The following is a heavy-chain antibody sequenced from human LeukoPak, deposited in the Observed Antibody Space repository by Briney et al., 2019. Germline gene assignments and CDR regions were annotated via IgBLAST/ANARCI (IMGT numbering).Heavy chain of an antibody. CDR1: GFTFTSSA. CDR2: IVVCSGGT. J-gene: IGHJ3*02. V-gene: IGHV1-58*02. CDR3: AAAAINYYDSSGYAFDI. D-gene: IGHD3-22*01. Sequence: SVKVSCKASGFTFTSSAMHWVRQARGQGLEWMGWIVVCSGGTNYAQKFQERVTITRDMSTSTTYMELSSPDSEDTAGYYCAAAAINYYDSSGYAFDIWGQGTMVTVSS.